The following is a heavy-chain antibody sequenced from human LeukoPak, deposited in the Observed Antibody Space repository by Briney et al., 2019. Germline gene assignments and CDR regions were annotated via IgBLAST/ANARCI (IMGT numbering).Heavy chain of an antibody. CDR2: INPNSGAT. V-gene: IGHV1-2*02. J-gene: IGHJ4*02. Sequence: ASVKVSCKASGYTFIDYYIHWVRQAPGQGLEWLGWINPNSGATKYAQNLQGRVTMTRDTSISTAYMELSRLNSDDTAVYYCARDPPSTTTLDYWGQGTPVTVSS. CDR3: ARDPPSTTTLDY. CDR1: GYTFIDYY. D-gene: IGHD1-1*01.